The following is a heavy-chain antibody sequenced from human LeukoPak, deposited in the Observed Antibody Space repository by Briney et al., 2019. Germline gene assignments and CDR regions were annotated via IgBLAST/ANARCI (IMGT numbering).Heavy chain of an antibody. D-gene: IGHD3-9*01. CDR2: INPNGGGT. CDR1: GYTFTGYY. CDR3: ARDRDILTGYAYRFDY. Sequence: ASVKVSCKASGYTFTGYYMHWVRQAPGQGLEWMGWINPNGGGTNYAPKFQGRVTMTRDTSISTAYMELSRLRSDDTALYYCARDRDILTGYAYRFDYWGQGTLVTVSS. V-gene: IGHV1-2*02. J-gene: IGHJ4*02.